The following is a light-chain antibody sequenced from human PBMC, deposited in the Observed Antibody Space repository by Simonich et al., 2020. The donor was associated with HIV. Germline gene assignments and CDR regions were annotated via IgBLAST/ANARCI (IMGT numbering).Light chain of an antibody. Sequence: EIVLTQSPATLSLSPGERATLSCRASQSVSSYLAWYQQKPGQAPRLLIYNASNRATGIPARCSGSGSGTDFTLTISSLEPEDFAVYYCQQRSNWHTFGQGTKLEIK. CDR2: NAS. CDR3: QQRSNWHT. J-gene: IGKJ2*01. CDR1: QSVSSY. V-gene: IGKV3-11*01.